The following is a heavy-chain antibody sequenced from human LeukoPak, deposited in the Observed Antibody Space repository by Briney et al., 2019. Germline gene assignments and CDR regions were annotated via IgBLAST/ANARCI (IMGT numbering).Heavy chain of an antibody. CDR1: GVTFSTYG. D-gene: IGHD3-16*01. V-gene: IGHV3-30*02. CDR3: TKETLGGGSTFDD. J-gene: IGHJ4*02. CDR2: IRSDGRQT. Sequence: GGSLRLSCATSGVTFSTYGIQWVRQAPGKGLEWVTFIRSDGRQTYYANSVKGRFTVSRDASKNMLHLQMNSLRTEDTALYYCTKETLGGGSTFDDWGQGTLVIVSS.